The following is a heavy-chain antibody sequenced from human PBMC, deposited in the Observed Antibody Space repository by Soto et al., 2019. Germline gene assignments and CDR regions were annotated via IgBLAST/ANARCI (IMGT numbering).Heavy chain of an antibody. Sequence: EVQLVETGGGLIQPGGSLRLSCAASGFTVSSNYMSWVRQAPGKGLEWVSVIYSGGSTYYADSVKGRFTISRDNSKNSLYLQMNSLRAEDTAVYYCARDSIAAAGKYNWFDPWGQGTLVTVSS. CDR3: ARDSIAAAGKYNWFDP. D-gene: IGHD6-13*01. CDR1: GFTVSSNY. CDR2: IYSGGST. V-gene: IGHV3-53*02. J-gene: IGHJ5*02.